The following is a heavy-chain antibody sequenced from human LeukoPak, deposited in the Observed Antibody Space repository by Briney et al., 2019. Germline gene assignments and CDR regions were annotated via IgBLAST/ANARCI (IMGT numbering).Heavy chain of an antibody. D-gene: IGHD2/OR15-2a*01. CDR3: TSPYLTDV. V-gene: IGHV3-74*01. J-gene: IGHJ6*04. Sequence: PGGSLRLSCAASGFTFSNYWMHWVRQVPGKGLVWVSRINNDGSGTTYADSVKGRFTISRDNAKNTLYLQMNSLRVEDTAVYYCTSPYLTDVWGKGTTVIVSS. CDR2: INNDGSGT. CDR1: GFTFSNYW.